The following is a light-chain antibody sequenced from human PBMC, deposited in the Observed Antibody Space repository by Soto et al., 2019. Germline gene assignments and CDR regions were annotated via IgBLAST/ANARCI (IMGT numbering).Light chain of an antibody. Sequence: DIQMTQSPSTLSASVGDRVTITCRASQSISNWLAWYQQRPGKSPNLLIFDASKLQSGVPSRFSGSGSGTEFTITISRLQPDDVATYYCQQFNSYSRVFGQGTKVEIK. CDR2: DAS. J-gene: IGKJ1*01. CDR3: QQFNSYSRV. V-gene: IGKV1-5*01. CDR1: QSISNW.